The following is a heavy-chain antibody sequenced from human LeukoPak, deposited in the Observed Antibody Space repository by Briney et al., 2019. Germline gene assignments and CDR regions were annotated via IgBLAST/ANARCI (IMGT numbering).Heavy chain of an antibody. CDR2: IIPIFGTA. J-gene: IGHJ6*02. CDR3: ARDSSSSNYYYYGMDV. D-gene: IGHD6-6*01. CDR1: GGTFSSYA. Sequence: GASVKVSCKASGGTFSSYAISWVRQAPGQGLEWMGGIIPIFGTANYAQKFQGRVTITADESTSIVYMELSSLRSEDTAVYYCARDSSSSNYYYYGMDVWGQGTTVTVSS. V-gene: IGHV1-69*13.